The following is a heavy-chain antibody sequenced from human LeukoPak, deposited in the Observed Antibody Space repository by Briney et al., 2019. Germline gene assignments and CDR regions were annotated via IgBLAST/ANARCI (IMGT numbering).Heavy chain of an antibody. CDR3: ARASLLFGASGYYFDY. J-gene: IGHJ4*02. CDR2: IYTSGST. Sequence: PSQTLSLTCTVSGGSISSGSYYWSWIRQPAGKGLEWIGRIYTSGSTNYNPSLKSRVTISVDTSKNQFSLKLSSVTAADTAVYYCARASLLFGASGYYFDYWGQGTVVTVSS. D-gene: IGHD3-16*01. CDR1: GGSISSGSYY. V-gene: IGHV4-61*02.